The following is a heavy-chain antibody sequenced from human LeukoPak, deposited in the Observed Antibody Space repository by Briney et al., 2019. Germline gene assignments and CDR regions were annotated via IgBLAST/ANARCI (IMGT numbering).Heavy chain of an antibody. Sequence: ASVKVSCKASGYIFANYVINWVRQAPGQGLEWMGWISANNGNTNYAQSLLGRVTMTTDTSTSTAYMELTGLRSDDTAVYYCAREEKLRFLVRLPSNMDVWGQGTTVIVSS. CDR2: ISANNGNT. J-gene: IGHJ6*02. V-gene: IGHV1-18*01. CDR1: GYIFANYV. CDR3: AREEKLRFLVRLPSNMDV. D-gene: IGHD3-3*01.